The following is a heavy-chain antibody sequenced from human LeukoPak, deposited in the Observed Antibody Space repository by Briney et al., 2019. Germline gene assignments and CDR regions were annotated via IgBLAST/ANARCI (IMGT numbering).Heavy chain of an antibody. V-gene: IGHV3-7*03. CDR1: GFMFSNYW. D-gene: IGHD3-10*01. J-gene: IGHJ4*02. CDR2: IKKDGSDK. CDR3: ARDSLIQYGSGSYWGFDY. Sequence: GGSLRLSCVASGFMFSNYWMSWVRQVAGKGREWVADIKKDGSDKYYVGCVKGRFTISRDKAKNSLYLQMNNLRAEDTAVYYCARDSLIQYGSGSYWGFDYWGQGILVTVSS.